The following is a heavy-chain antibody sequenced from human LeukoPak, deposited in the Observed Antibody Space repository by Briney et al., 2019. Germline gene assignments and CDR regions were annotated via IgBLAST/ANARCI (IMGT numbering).Heavy chain of an antibody. V-gene: IGHV4-34*01. J-gene: IGHJ5*02. CDR3: ARGEYVWWSYRFFDP. D-gene: IGHD3-16*02. Sequence: SETLSLTCAVYGGSFSGYYWSWIRQPPGKGLEWIGEINHSGSTNYNPSLKSRVTISVDTSKNQFSLKLSSVTAADTAVYYCARGEYVWWSYRFFDPWGQGTLVTVSS. CDR1: GGSFSGYY. CDR2: INHSGST.